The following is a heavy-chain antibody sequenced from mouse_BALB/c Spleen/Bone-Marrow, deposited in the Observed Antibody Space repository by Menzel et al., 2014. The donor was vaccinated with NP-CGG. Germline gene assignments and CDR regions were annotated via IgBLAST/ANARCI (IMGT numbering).Heavy chain of an antibody. CDR3: ATLTGTYDY. V-gene: IGHV14-3*02. CDR1: GFNIKDTY. CDR2: IDPANGYT. J-gene: IGHJ2*01. D-gene: IGHD4-1*01. Sequence: EVHLVESGAELVKPGASVKLSCTASGFNIKDTYMNWVKQRAEQGLEWIGRIDPANGYTEYDPKFQGKATIIADTSSNTAYLQLGSLTSEDAAIYYCATLTGTYDYWAQGTTLTVPS.